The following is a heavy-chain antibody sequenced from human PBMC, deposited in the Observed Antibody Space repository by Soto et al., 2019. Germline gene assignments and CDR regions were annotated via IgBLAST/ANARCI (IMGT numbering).Heavy chain of an antibody. V-gene: IGHV4-59*01. CDR2: IYYSGST. J-gene: IGHJ4*02. CDR1: GGSISSYY. Sequence: TSETLSLTCTVSGGSISSYYWSWIRQPPGKGLEWIGYIYYSGSTNYNPSLKSRVTISVDTSKNQFSLKLSSVTAADTAVYYCAKTYYDSSGYYLYFDYWGQGTLVTVSS. CDR3: AKTYYDSSGYYLYFDY. D-gene: IGHD3-22*01.